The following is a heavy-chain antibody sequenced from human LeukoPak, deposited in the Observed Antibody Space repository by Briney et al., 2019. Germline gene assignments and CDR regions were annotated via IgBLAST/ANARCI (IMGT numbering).Heavy chain of an antibody. CDR2: IYYSGST. V-gene: IGHV4-59*08. Sequence: PSETLSLTCTVSGGSISSYYWSWVRQSPGKGLEWIGYIYYSGSTGYNPSLKSRVTISVDTSKNQFSLKLSSVAAADTAVYYCARHGTSSYYYYAMDVWGQGTTVTVSS. J-gene: IGHJ6*02. CDR3: ARHGTSSYYYYAMDV. CDR1: GGSISSYY. D-gene: IGHD1-1*01.